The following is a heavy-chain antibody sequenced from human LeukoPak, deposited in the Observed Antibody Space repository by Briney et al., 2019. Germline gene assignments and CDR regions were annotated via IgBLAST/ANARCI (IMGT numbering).Heavy chain of an antibody. J-gene: IGHJ5*02. D-gene: IGHD4-17*01. CDR1: GGTFSIYA. CDR3: ARVRPPYGDYEVFWFDP. V-gene: IGHV1-69*05. CDR2: IIPIFGTA. Sequence: SVKVSCKASGGTFSIYAISWVREAPGQGLEWMGRIIPIFGTANYAQKFQGRVTITTDESTSTAYMELSSLRSEDTAVHYCARVRPPYGDYEVFWFDPWGQGTLATVSS.